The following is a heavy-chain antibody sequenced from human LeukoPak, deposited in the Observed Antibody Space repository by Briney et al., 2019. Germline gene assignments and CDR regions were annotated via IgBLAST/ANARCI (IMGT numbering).Heavy chain of an antibody. CDR1: GASISSGDYY. CDR3: ARAYSPSSLYFDY. CDR2: IYNSGST. V-gene: IGHV4-31*03. D-gene: IGHD6-6*01. J-gene: IGHJ4*02. Sequence: SETLSLTCTVSGASISSGDYYCSWIRQHPGEGLEWIAYIYNSGSTYYNPSLKSRISISVDTSQTQFSLKLSFVTAAATAVYYCARAYSPSSLYFDYWGQGTLVTVSS.